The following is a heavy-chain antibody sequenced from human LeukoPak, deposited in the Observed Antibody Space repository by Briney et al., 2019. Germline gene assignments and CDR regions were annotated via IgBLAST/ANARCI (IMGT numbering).Heavy chain of an antibody. CDR1: GYTFTSYY. CDR3: ARDQPTPYCGGDCYSVNDAFDI. D-gene: IGHD2-21*01. CDR2: INPSGGST. J-gene: IGHJ3*02. Sequence: ASVKVSCKASGYTFTSYYMHWVRQAPGQGLEWMGIINPSGGSTSYAQKFQGRVTMTTDTSTSTAYMELRSLRPDDTAVYYCARDQPTPYCGGDCYSVNDAFDIWGQGTMVTVSS. V-gene: IGHV1-46*01.